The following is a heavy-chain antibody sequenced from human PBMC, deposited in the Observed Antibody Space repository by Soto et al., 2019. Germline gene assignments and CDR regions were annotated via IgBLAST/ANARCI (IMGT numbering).Heavy chain of an antibody. Sequence: SETLSLTCAVYGGSFSGYYWSWIRQPPGKGLEWIGEINHSGSTNYNPSLKSRVTISVDTSKNQFSLKLSSVTAADTAVYYCARHYRSGYVQYYFDYWGQGTLVTVSS. J-gene: IGHJ4*02. CDR2: INHSGST. CDR1: GGSFSGYY. D-gene: IGHD5-12*01. V-gene: IGHV4-34*01. CDR3: ARHYRSGYVQYYFDY.